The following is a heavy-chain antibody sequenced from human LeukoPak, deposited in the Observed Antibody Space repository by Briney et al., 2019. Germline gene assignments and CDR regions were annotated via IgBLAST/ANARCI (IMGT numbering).Heavy chain of an antibody. CDR1: GSSIRSSNW. V-gene: IGHV4-4*02. CDR3: ARAVAGNDYFDY. J-gene: IGHJ4*02. D-gene: IGHD6-19*01. CDR2: IYHSGST. Sequence: SETLSLTCAVSGSSIRSSNWWSWVRQSPGKGLEWIGEIYHSGSTNYNPSLKSRVTISVDKSKNQFSLKLSSVTAADTAVYYCARAVAGNDYFDYWGQGIRVTVSS.